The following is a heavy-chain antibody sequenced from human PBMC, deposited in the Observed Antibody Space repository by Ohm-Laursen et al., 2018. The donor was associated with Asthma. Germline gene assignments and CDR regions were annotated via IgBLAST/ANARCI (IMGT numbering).Heavy chain of an antibody. V-gene: IGHV1-69*13. Sequence: SVKVSCKSLGGTLGTSVIGWVRQAPGQGLEWLGGINSVFGTSTYAQKFHDRFTITADESTSTVYMTLSSLTSEDTAVYYCARKAGSCITGNCYSLDFWGQGTLVTVSS. J-gene: IGHJ4*02. CDR2: INSVFGTS. CDR3: ARKAGSCITGNCYSLDF. D-gene: IGHD2-21*01. CDR1: GGTLGTSV.